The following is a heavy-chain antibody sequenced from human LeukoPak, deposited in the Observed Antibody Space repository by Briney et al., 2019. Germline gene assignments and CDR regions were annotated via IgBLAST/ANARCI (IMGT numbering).Heavy chain of an antibody. CDR1: GRSFSGYY. D-gene: IGHD3-16*01. V-gene: IGHV4-34*01. CDR3: ARAGGDQRYADY. CDR2: INHSGST. Sequence: SETLSLTCAVYGRSFSGYYWSWIRQPPGRGLEWIGEINHSGSTNYNPSLKSRVTISVDTSKNQFSLKLSSVTAADTAVYYCARAGGDQRYADYWGQGTLVTVSS. J-gene: IGHJ4*02.